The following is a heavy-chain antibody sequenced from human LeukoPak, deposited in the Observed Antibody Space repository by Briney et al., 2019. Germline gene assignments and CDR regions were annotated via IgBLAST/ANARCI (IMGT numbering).Heavy chain of an antibody. CDR2: IYPGDSDT. V-gene: IGHV5-51*01. Sequence: GESLKISCKGSGYSFTIYWIGWVRQMPGKGLEWMGIIYPGDSDTRYSPSFQGQVTISADRSINTADLHWSSLEASDTAIYYCARRLKNSNGWTFDYWGQGTLVTVSS. D-gene: IGHD6-19*01. J-gene: IGHJ4*02. CDR3: ARRLKNSNGWTFDY. CDR1: GYSFTIYW.